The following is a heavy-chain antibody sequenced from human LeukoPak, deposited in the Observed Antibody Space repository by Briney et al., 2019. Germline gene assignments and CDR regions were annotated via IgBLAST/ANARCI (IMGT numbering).Heavy chain of an antibody. CDR2: INHSGST. V-gene: IGHV4-34*01. D-gene: IGHD6-19*01. J-gene: IGHJ6*03. CDR1: GGSFSGYY. CDR3: ARGVAVAGYYYYYYMDV. Sequence: SETLSLTCAVYGGSFSGYYWSWIRQPPGKGLEWIGEINHSGSTNYNPSLKSRVTISVDTSKNQFSLKLSSVTAADTAVYYCARGVAVAGYYYYYYMDVWGKGTTVTISS.